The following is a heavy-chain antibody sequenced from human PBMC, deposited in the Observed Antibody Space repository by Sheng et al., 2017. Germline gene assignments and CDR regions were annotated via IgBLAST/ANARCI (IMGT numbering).Heavy chain of an antibody. CDR2: ISGSGGST. J-gene: IGHJ4*02. CDR3: AKPYSSSWWYEFPQPKAIYYFDY. CDR1: GFTFSSYA. D-gene: IGHD6-13*01. V-gene: IGHV3-23*04. Sequence: EVQLVESGGGLVQPGGSLRLSCAASGFTFSSYAMSWVRQAPGKGLEWVSAISGSGGSTYYADSVKGRFTISRDNSKNTLYLQMNSLRAEDTAVYYCAKPYSSSWWYEFPQPKAIYYFDYWGRGNPGHRLL.